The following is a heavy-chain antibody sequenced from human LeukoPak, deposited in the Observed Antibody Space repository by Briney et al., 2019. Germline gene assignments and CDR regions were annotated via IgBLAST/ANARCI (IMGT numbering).Heavy chain of an antibody. CDR1: GFTFSSYS. D-gene: IGHD2-2*01. CDR3: AREGIYCSSTSCYFDY. J-gene: IGHJ4*02. Sequence: GGSLRLSCAASGFTFSSYSMNWVRQAPGKGLEWVSSISSSTSYIYYADSVKGRFTISRDNAKNSLYLQMISLRAEDTAVYYCAREGIYCSSTSCYFDYWGQGTLVTVSS. CDR2: ISSSTSYI. V-gene: IGHV3-21*01.